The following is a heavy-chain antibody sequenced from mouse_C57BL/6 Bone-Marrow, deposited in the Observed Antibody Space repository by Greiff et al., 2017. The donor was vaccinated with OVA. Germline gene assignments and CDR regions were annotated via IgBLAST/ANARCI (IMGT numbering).Heavy chain of an antibody. J-gene: IGHJ1*03. CDR3: ARPLDYYGSSYWYFDV. V-gene: IGHV1-26*01. D-gene: IGHD1-1*01. CDR2: INPNNGGT. CDR1: GYTFTDYY. Sequence: EVQLQQSGSELVKPGASVKISCKASGYTFTDYYMNWVKQSHGKSLEWIGDINPNNGGTSYNQKFKGKATLTVDKSSSTAYMELRSLTSEDSAVYYCARPLDYYGSSYWYFDVWGTGTTVTVSS.